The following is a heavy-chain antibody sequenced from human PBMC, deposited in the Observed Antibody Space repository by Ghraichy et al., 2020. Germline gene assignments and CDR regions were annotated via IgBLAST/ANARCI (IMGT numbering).Heavy chain of an antibody. CDR3: ARQSRQLAYTDFDF. V-gene: IGHV4-39*01. CDR2: IYYTGSS. J-gene: IGHJ4*02. D-gene: IGHD6-13*01. CDR1: GDSISTTDFY. Sequence: SETLSLTCVVSGDSISTTDFYWGWIRQPPGKGLEWIASIYYTGSSFYNPSLKSRVIVTVDRSKNEFSLTLTSVTAADTAVYYCARQSRQLAYTDFDFWVQGILVTVSS.